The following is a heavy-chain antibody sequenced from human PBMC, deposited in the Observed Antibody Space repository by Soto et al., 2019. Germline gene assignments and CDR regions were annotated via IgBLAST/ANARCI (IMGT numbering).Heavy chain of an antibody. CDR2: TNPNSGNT. CDR1: GYTFTSYD. Sequence: ASVKVSCKASGYTFTSYDINWVRQATGQGLEWMGWTNPNSGNTGYAQKFQGRVTMTRNTSISTAYMELSSLRSEDTAVYYCAIMGYCSSTSCYAWSHYYMDVWGKGTTVTVSS. V-gene: IGHV1-8*01. CDR3: AIMGYCSSTSCYAWSHYYMDV. J-gene: IGHJ6*03. D-gene: IGHD2-2*01.